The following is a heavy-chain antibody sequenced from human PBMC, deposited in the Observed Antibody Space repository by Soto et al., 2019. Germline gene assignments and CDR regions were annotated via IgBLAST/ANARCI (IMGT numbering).Heavy chain of an antibody. J-gene: IGHJ4*02. D-gene: IGHD1-1*01. V-gene: IGHV1-46*01. CDR2: INPIGDRV. CDR1: GYAFSDTF. Sequence: QVQLVQSGAEVKTPGASMKVSCKTSGYAFSDTFIHWLRQAPGHGLEWMGMINPIGDRVTYAQTFQGRVTMTKDTSTSTVYMELNSLRSEQTGVYYCARARIGTPNVFDYWGQGTLVTVSS. CDR3: ARARIGTPNVFDY.